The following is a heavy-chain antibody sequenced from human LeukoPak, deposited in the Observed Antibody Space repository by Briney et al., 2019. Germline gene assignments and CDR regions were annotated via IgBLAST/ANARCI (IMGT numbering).Heavy chain of an antibody. CDR1: RGSINSDY. D-gene: IGHD6-13*01. CDR2: IYYSGST. J-gene: IGHJ4*02. Sequence: SETQSLTCTVSRGSINSDYWSWSRQPPGKGLEWIGYIYYSGSTNYNPSLKSRVTISIDTSKNQFSLKLTSVTPADTAVYFCARGPYSSSWSFDYWGQGLLLTVSS. CDR3: ARGPYSSSWSFDY. V-gene: IGHV4-59*01.